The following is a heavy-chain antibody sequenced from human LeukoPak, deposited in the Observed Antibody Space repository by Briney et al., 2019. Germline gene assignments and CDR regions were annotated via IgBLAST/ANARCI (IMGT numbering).Heavy chain of an antibody. D-gene: IGHD6-19*01. J-gene: IGHJ4*02. CDR1: GGSISSYY. CDR2: IYYSGST. CDR3: AWSSGWYYFDY. V-gene: IGHV4-59*01. Sequence: SETLSLTCTVSGGSISSYYWSWIRQPPGKGLEWIGYIYYSGSTNYNPSLKSQVTISVDTSKNQFSLKLSSVTAADTAVYYCAWSSGWYYFDYWGQGTLVTVSS.